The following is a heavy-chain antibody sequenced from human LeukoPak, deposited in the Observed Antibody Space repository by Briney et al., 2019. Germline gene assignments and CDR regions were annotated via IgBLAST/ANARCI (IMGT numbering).Heavy chain of an antibody. CDR1: GGSISSYY. D-gene: IGHD3-22*01. CDR3: AGGKDYYDSSGHFDY. Sequence: SETLSLTCTVSGGSISSYYWSWIRQPAGKGLEWIGRIYTSGSTNYNPSLKSRVTMSVDTSKNRSSLKLSSVTAADTAVYYCAGGKDYYDSSGHFDYWGQGTLVTVSS. V-gene: IGHV4-4*07. J-gene: IGHJ4*02. CDR2: IYTSGST.